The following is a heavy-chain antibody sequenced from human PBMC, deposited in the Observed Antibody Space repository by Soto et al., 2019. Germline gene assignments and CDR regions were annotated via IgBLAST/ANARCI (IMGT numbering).Heavy chain of an antibody. D-gene: IGHD2-2*01. Sequence: PGGYLRLSCAASGFTFSSYEMNWVRQAPGKGLEWVSYISSSGSAIYYADSVKGRLTISRDNAKNSLYLQMNSLRAEDTAVYYCASGMCSSTSCHPWGYYGMDVWGQGTTVTVSS. CDR1: GFTFSSYE. V-gene: IGHV3-48*03. CDR3: ASGMCSSTSCHPWGYYGMDV. J-gene: IGHJ6*02. CDR2: ISSSGSAI.